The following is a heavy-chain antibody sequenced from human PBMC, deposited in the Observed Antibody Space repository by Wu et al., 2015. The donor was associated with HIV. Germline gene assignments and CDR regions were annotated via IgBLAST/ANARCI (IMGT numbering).Heavy chain of an antibody. CDR3: ARGPIQLWLNYFDY. J-gene: IGHJ4*02. CDR1: GYTFTSYY. Sequence: QVQLVQSGAEVKKPGASVKISCKASGYTFTSYYMHWVRQAPGQGLEWMGIINPSGGSTSYAQKFQGRVTITADESTSTAYMELSSLRSEDTAVYYCARGPIQLWLNYFDYWGQGTLVTVSS. V-gene: IGHV1-46*01. D-gene: IGHD5-18*01. CDR2: INPSGGST.